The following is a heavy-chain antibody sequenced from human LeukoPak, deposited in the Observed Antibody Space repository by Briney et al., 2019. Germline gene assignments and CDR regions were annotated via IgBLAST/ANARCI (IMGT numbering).Heavy chain of an antibody. D-gene: IGHD6-19*01. V-gene: IGHV3-23*01. J-gene: IGHJ6*02. Sequence: PGGSLRLSCAASGFTFSSYAMSWVRQAPGKGLEWVSAISGSGGSTYYADSVKGRFTISRDNSKNTLYLQMSSLRAEDTAVYYCAKSDSGWTYYYYGMGVWGQGTTVTVSS. CDR1: GFTFSSYA. CDR3: AKSDSGWTYYYYGMGV. CDR2: ISGSGGST.